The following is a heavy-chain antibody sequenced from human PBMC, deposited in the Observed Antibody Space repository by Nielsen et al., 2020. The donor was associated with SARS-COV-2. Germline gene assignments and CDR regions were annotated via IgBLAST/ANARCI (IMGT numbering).Heavy chain of an antibody. Sequence: SLKTSCAASGFTFDDYAMHWVRQAPGKGREWVSGISWNSGSIGYADSLKGRFTISRDNAKNSLYLQMNSLRAEDTALYYCAKLAVFSSSWYGEGDNWGQGTLVTVSS. CDR1: GFTFDDYA. V-gene: IGHV3-9*01. D-gene: IGHD6-13*01. J-gene: IGHJ4*02. CDR2: ISWNSGSI. CDR3: AKLAVFSSSWYGEGDN.